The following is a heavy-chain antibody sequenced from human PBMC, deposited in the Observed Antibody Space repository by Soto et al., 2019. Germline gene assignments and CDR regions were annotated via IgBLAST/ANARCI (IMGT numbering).Heavy chain of an antibody. Sequence: EVQLVESGGGLVQPGRSLRLSCAASGFTFDNCGMHWVRQAPGKGLEWVAGISWHSSTIGYADSVKGRFIISRDDAKNSLYLQMDSLRGEDTALYYCVQGRYPTMATPLDHWGQGTQVIVSS. CDR2: ISWHSSTI. CDR3: VQGRYPTMATPLDH. CDR1: GFTFDNCG. D-gene: IGHD2-15*01. J-gene: IGHJ4*02. V-gene: IGHV3-9*01.